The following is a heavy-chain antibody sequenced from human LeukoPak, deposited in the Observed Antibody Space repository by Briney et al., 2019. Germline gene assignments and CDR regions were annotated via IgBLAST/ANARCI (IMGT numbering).Heavy chain of an antibody. D-gene: IGHD3-22*01. CDR1: GFTFSSYS. Sequence: PGGSPRLSCAAPGFTFSSYSMNWVRQAPGKGLEWVSSISSSSSYIYYADSVKGRFTISRDNAKNSLYLQMNSLRAEDTAVYYCARDRTYYYDSSGYYDYWGQGTLVTVSS. CDR3: ARDRTYYYDSSGYYDY. J-gene: IGHJ4*02. CDR2: ISSSSSYI. V-gene: IGHV3-21*01.